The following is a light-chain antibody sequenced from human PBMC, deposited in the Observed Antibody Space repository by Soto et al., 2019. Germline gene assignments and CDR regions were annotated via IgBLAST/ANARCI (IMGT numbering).Light chain of an antibody. CDR1: SXDVAAYDY. V-gene: IGLV2-11*01. J-gene: IGLJ1*01. Sequence: QSVLTQPRSVSGSPGQSVTISCTGTSXDVAAYDYVTWYQQHPGKAPKLMIYDVTKRPSGVPDRFSGSRSGNTASLTISGLQAEDEADYYCCSYAGSYSFYVFGSGTKVTVL. CDR3: CSYAGSYSFYV. CDR2: DVT.